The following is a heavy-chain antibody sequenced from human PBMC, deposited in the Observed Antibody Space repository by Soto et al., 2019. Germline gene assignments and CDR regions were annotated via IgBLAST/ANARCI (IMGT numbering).Heavy chain of an antibody. CDR3: AKIPIVGRYYYYGMDV. J-gene: IGHJ6*02. CDR2: ISYDGSNK. Sequence: GGSLRLSCAASGFTFSSYGMHWVRQAPGKGLEWVAVISYDGSNKYYADSVKGRFTISRDNSKNTLYLQMNSLRAEDTAVYYCAKIPIVGRYYYYGMDVWGQGTTVTVSS. V-gene: IGHV3-30*18. D-gene: IGHD1-26*01. CDR1: GFTFSSYG.